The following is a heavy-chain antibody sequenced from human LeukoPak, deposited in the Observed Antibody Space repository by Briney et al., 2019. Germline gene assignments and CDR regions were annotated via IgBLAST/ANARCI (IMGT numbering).Heavy chain of an antibody. CDR1: GYTFTSYA. J-gene: IGHJ4*02. CDR3: AREEKSYSGSYYVRGLFDY. CDR2: INAGNGNT. Sequence: ASVKVSCKASGYTFTSYAMHWVRQAPGQRLEWMGWINAGNGNTKYSQKFQGRVTITRDTSASTAYMELSSLRSEDTAVYYCAREEKSYSGSYYVRGLFDYWGQGTLVTVSS. D-gene: IGHD1-26*01. V-gene: IGHV1-3*01.